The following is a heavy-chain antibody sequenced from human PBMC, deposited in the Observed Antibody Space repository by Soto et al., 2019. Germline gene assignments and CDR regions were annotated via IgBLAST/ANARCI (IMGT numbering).Heavy chain of an antibody. V-gene: IGHV4-59*01. D-gene: IGHD2-2*02. CDR1: GGSISSYY. CDR2: IYYSGST. J-gene: IGHJ4*02. Sequence: SETLSLTCTVSGGSISSYYWSWIRQPPGKGLEWIGYIYYSGSTNYNPSLKSRVTISVDTSKNQFSLKLSSVTAADTAVYYCARSTYRFDYSAQRTLVTVSS. CDR3: ARSTYRFDY.